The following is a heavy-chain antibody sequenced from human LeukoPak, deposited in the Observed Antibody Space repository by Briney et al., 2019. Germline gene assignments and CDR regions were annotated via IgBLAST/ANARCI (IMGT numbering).Heavy chain of an antibody. J-gene: IGHJ3*01. D-gene: IGHD2-21*02. V-gene: IGHV1-18*01. CDR2: ISAYNGNT. Sequence: ASVKVSCKATGYTFTSYGISWVRQARGQGLEWMGRISAYNGNTKYAQKLQGRVTMTTDTSTSTAYMELRSLRSDDTAVYYCARESDSDAFDFWGKGKMAPVFS. CDR1: GYTFTSYG. CDR3: ARESDSDAFDF.